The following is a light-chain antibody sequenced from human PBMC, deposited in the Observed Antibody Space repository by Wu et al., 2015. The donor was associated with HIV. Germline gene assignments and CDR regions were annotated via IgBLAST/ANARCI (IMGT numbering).Light chain of an antibody. J-gene: IGKJ1*01. CDR1: QSLSSSY. CDR2: GAS. Sequence: EIVLTQSPVTLSLSPGDRATLSCGASQSLSSSYLAWYQQKPGQAPRLLIYGASSRATGIPDRFSGSGSGTDFTLTISRLEPEDFAVYYCQQYGSSPRVTFGQGTKVEIK. V-gene: IGKV3-20*01. CDR3: QQYGSSPRVT.